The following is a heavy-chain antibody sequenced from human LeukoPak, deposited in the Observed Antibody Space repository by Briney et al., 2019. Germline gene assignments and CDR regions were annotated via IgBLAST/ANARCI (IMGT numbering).Heavy chain of an antibody. J-gene: IGHJ4*02. CDR1: GFTFNSRW. D-gene: IGHD6-13*01. CDR3: HPLGYTN. CDR2: VKNDGST. Sequence: GGSLRLSCVVSGFTSGFTFNSRWMHWVRQAPGKGLVWVSLVKNDGSTNYADSVKGRFTVSRDNAENTLYLQMNNLRVEDTALYFCHPLGYTNWGQGTLVTVSS. V-gene: IGHV3-74*01.